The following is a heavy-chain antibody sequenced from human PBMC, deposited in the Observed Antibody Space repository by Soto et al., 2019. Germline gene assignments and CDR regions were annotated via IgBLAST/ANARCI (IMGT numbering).Heavy chain of an antibody. CDR2: IYYSGST. CDR1: GCSISSGGYY. J-gene: IGHJ4*02. V-gene: IGHV4-31*03. D-gene: IGHD3-9*01. CDR3: ARDRYDILTGSNLDY. Sequence: PSETLSLTCTVSGCSISSGGYYWSWIRQHPGKGLEWIGYIYYSGSTYYNPSLKSRVTISVDTSKNQFSLKLSSVTAADTAVYYCARDRYDILTGSNLDYWGQGTLVT.